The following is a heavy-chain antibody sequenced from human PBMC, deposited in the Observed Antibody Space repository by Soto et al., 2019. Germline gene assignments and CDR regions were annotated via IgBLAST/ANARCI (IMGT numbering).Heavy chain of an antibody. CDR3: ATEQDYYDSSGYSPRGY. CDR2: IYSGGST. D-gene: IGHD3-22*01. V-gene: IGHV3-66*01. CDR1: GFTFSTFA. Sequence: PGGSLRLSCAASGFTFSTFAMSWVRQAPGKGLEWVPVIYSGGSTYYADSVKGRFTISRDNSKNTLYLQMNSLRAEDTAVYYCATEQDYYDSSGYSPRGYWGQGTLVTVSS. J-gene: IGHJ4*02.